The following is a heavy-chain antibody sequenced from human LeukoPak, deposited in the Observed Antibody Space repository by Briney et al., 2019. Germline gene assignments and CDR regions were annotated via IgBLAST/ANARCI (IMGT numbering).Heavy chain of an antibody. CDR2: NNHSGST. CDR3: ARGLYCSSTSCYNAFDI. V-gene: IGHV4-34*01. J-gene: IGHJ3*02. CDR1: GGSFSGYY. D-gene: IGHD2-2*02. Sequence: SETLSLTCAVYGGSFSGYYWSWIRQPPGKGLEWIGENNHSGSTNYNPSLKSRVTISVDTSKNQFSLKLSSVTAADTAVYYCARGLYCSSTSCYNAFDIWGQGTMVTVSS.